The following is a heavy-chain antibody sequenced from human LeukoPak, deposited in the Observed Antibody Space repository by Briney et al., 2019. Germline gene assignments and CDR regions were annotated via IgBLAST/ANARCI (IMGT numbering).Heavy chain of an antibody. D-gene: IGHD4-17*01. CDR2: ISYDGSNK. CDR3: AKWRHPKTTVTYFDY. Sequence: PGRSLRLSCAASGFTFSSYGMHWVRQAPGKGLEGVAVISYDGSNKYYADSVKGRFTISRDNSKNTLYLQIDSLRAEDTAVYYCAKWRHPKTTVTYFDYWGQGTLVTVSS. J-gene: IGHJ4*02. CDR1: GFTFSSYG. V-gene: IGHV3-30*18.